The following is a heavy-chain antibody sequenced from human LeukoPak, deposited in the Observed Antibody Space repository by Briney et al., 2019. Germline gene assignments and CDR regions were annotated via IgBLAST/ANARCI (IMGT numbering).Heavy chain of an antibody. Sequence: GGSLRLSCAASGFTFSSYSMNWVRQAPGKGLEWVSSISSSSSYIYYADSVKGRFTISRDNAKNSLYLQMNSLRAGDTAVYYCAREKSTTVADTFDYWGQGTLVTVSS. V-gene: IGHV3-21*01. CDR3: AREKSTTVADTFDY. J-gene: IGHJ4*02. D-gene: IGHD6-19*01. CDR1: GFTFSSYS. CDR2: ISSSSSYI.